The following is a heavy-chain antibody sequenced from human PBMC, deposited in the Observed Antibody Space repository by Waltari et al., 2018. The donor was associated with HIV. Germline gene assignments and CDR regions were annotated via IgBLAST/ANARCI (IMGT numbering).Heavy chain of an antibody. J-gene: IGHJ4*02. V-gene: IGHV1-69*04. CDR2: TIPSAGIT. Sequence: QVQLVQSGPEVKKPGSSVRVSCRASADTFSRYAISWVRQAPGQGLEWMGRTIPSAGITNYAQKFQDRVIIMTDGSTNTAYLEMSSLRSDDTAVFYCAREGASYVGPLEFWGQGTLVTVSS. CDR3: AREGASYVGPLEF. CDR1: ADTFSRYA. D-gene: IGHD3-16*01.